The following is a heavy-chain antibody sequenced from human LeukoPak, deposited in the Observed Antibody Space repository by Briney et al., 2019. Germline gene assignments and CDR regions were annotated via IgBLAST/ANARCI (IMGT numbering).Heavy chain of an antibody. D-gene: IGHD3-10*01. V-gene: IGHV4-39*01. CDR1: GGSISSSSYY. Sequence: SETLSLTCNVSGGSISSSSYYWGWIRQPPGKGLEWIGSIYYSGSTYYNPSLKSRVTISVDKSKNQSSLKLSSVTAADTAVYYCARQYYYGSGSYDPNDAFDIWGQGTMVTVSS. CDR3: ARQYYYGSGSYDPNDAFDI. CDR2: IYYSGST. J-gene: IGHJ3*02.